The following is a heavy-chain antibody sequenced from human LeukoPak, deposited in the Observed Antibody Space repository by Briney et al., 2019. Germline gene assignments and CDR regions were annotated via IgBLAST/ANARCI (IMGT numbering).Heavy chain of an antibody. CDR2: INTGNGNT. D-gene: IGHD6-13*01. V-gene: IGHV1-3*04. CDR3: ARDGEYRSSVNWFDP. CDR1: GYTFTNYA. Sequence: ASVKVSCKASGYTFTNYAMHWVRQAPGQRLEWMGWINTGNGNTKYSQKFQGRVTITRDTSASTAYMDLSSLRSEDTAVYYCARDGEYRSSVNWFDPWGQGTLVTASS. J-gene: IGHJ5*02.